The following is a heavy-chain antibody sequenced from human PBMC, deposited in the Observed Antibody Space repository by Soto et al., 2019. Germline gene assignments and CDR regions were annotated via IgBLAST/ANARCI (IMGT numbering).Heavy chain of an antibody. J-gene: IGHJ5*02. D-gene: IGHD2-2*01. CDR2: ISAYNGNT. Sequence: ASVKLSCKASGYTFTSYGIGWVRQAPGQGLEWMGWISAYNGNTNYAQKLQGRVTMTTDTSTSTAYMELRSLRSDDTDVYYCARVVPGAEAWFGPWGQGSLVTVSS. CDR3: ARVVPGAEAWFGP. CDR1: GYTFTSYG. V-gene: IGHV1-18*01.